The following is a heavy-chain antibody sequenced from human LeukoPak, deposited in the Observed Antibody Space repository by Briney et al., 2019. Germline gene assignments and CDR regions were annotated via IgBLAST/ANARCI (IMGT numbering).Heavy chain of an antibody. CDR1: GGSISSYY. Sequence: SETLSLTCTVSGGSISSYYWSWIRQPPGKGLEWIGYIYYSGGTNYNPSLKSRVTLSVDTSKNQFSLKLSSVTAADTAVYYCARESGSYSCFDYWGQGTLVTVSS. D-gene: IGHD1-26*01. V-gene: IGHV4-59*01. CDR2: IYYSGGT. J-gene: IGHJ4*02. CDR3: ARESGSYSCFDY.